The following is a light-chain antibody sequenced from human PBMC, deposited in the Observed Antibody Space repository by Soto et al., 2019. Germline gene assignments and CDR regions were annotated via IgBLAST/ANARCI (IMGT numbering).Light chain of an antibody. CDR1: SSDVGGYNY. Sequence: QSALTQPASVSGSPGQSITISCTGTSSDVGGYNYVSWYQQHPGKAPKLMIYDVSNRPSGVSNRFSASKTGNTASLTISGLQDEDEDDDYCSSYTSSSTSVVFGGGTKLTVL. J-gene: IGLJ2*01. CDR2: DVS. V-gene: IGLV2-14*01. CDR3: SSYTSSSTSVV.